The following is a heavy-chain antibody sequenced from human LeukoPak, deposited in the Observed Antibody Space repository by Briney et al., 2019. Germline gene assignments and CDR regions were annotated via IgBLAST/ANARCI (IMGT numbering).Heavy chain of an antibody. CDR2: IYYSGST. CDR1: GGSISSGGYY. J-gene: IGHJ4*02. D-gene: IGHD5-24*01. Sequence: SHTLSLTCTVSGGSISSGGYYWSWILRHPGKGLEWIGYIYYSGSTYYNPSLKSRVTISVDTSKNQFSLKLSSVTAADTAVYYCARDGYNYFDYWGQGTLVTVSS. CDR3: ARDGYNYFDY. V-gene: IGHV4-31*03.